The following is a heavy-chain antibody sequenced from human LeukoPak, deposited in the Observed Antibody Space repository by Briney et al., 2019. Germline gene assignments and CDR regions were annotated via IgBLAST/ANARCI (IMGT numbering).Heavy chain of an antibody. CDR1: GGTFSSYA. CDR3: AREVRDGYNPYFDY. V-gene: IGHV1-69*04. Sequence: SVKVSCKASGGTFSSYAISWVRQAPGQGLEWMGRIIPIFGIANYAQKFQGRVAITADKSTSTAYMELSSLRSEDTAVYYCAREVRDGYNPYFDYWGQGTLVTVSS. D-gene: IGHD5-24*01. CDR2: IIPIFGIA. J-gene: IGHJ4*02.